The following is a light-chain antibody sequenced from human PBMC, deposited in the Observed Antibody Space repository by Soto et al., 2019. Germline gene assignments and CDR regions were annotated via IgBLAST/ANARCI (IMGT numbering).Light chain of an antibody. CDR2: EVI. J-gene: IGLJ2*01. CDR1: SSDVGGYKD. Sequence: QSALTQPASVSGSPGQSITISCTGSSSDVGGYKDVSWYQHHPGKSPKLLVFEVINRPSGVSNRFSASKSGNTASLTISGLQVEDEAHYYCSSYTSTNTLVFGGGTKLTVL. CDR3: SSYTSTNTLV. V-gene: IGLV2-14*01.